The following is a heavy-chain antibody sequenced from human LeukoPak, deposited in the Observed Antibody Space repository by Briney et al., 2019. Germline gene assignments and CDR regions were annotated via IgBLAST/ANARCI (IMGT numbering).Heavy chain of an antibody. CDR2: IASDGGAK. V-gene: IGHV3-30*03. D-gene: IGHD6-19*01. J-gene: IGHJ4*02. Sequence: GGSLRLSCVASGFSFSNHGMHWVRQAPGKGLGWVSVIASDGGAKFYADSVKGRFTLSRDNPKNMFFLQMNLLTVEDTAIYYCAREATWGQWYFDHWGQGTPVTVSS. CDR3: AREATWGQWYFDH. CDR1: GFSFSNHG.